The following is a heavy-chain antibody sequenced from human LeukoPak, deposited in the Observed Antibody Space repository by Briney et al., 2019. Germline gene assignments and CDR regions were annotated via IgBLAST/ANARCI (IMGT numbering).Heavy chain of an antibody. CDR3: AKASRGRYVYYFDY. V-gene: IGHV3-23*01. Sequence: GGSLRLSCAASGFTFSNYGMSWVRQAPGKGLEWVSTISGSGGSTYYADSVKGRFTISRDNSKNTLYLQMNSLRAEDTAVYYCAKASRGRYVYYFDYWGQGTLVTVSS. J-gene: IGHJ4*02. D-gene: IGHD3-10*01. CDR2: ISGSGGST. CDR1: GFTFSNYG.